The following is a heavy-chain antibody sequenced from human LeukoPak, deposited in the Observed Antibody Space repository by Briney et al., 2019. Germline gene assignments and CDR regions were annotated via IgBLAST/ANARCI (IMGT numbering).Heavy chain of an antibody. CDR3: ARWAPYSKSHSSGYFYFDY. D-gene: IGHD3-22*01. CDR2: ISSSGSTI. CDR1: GFTFSSYE. V-gene: IGHV3-48*03. Sequence: HAGGSLILSCAASGFTFSSYEMNWVRQAPGKGLEWVSYISSSGSTIYYADSVKGRFTISRDNAKNSLYLQMNSLRAEDTAVYYCARWAPYSKSHSSGYFYFDYWGQGTLVTVSS. J-gene: IGHJ4*02.